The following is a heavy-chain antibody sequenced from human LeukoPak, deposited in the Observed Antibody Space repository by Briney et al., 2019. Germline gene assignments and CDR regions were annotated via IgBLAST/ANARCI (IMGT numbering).Heavy chain of an antibody. V-gene: IGHV4-39*01. Sequence: PSETLSLTCTVSGGSISSSSYYWGWIRQPPGKGLEWIGSIYYSGSTYYNPSLKSRVSISVDTSKNQFSLKVNSVTAADTAVYYCARLDRDDDSNYIFDYWGQGTLVTVSS. CDR1: GGSISSSSYY. CDR3: ARLDRDDDSNYIFDY. J-gene: IGHJ4*02. D-gene: IGHD4-11*01. CDR2: IYYSGST.